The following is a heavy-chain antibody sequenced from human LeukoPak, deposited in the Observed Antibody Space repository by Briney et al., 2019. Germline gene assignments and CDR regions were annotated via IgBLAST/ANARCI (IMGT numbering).Heavy chain of an antibody. Sequence: PGGSLRLSCEASGFTFSSYWMSWVRQAPGKGLEWVANIKQDGSEKDYVDSVKGRFTISRDNPKNSLYLQMNSLRAEDTAVYYCARYCGGDCYGMDVWGQGTTVTVSS. CDR2: IKQDGSEK. CDR1: GFTFSSYW. CDR3: ARYCGGDCYGMDV. D-gene: IGHD2-21*02. J-gene: IGHJ6*02. V-gene: IGHV3-7*01.